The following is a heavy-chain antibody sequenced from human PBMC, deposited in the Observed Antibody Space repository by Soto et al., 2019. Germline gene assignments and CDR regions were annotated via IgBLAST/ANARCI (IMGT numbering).Heavy chain of an antibody. CDR1: GGSFSGYY. V-gene: IGHV4-34*01. Sequence: QVQLQQWGAGLLKPSETLSLTCAVYGGSFSGYYWSWIRQPPGKGLEWIGEINHSGSTNYNPSLKSRVTISVDTSKNQFSLKLSSVTAADTAVYYCARGGRITISGAQGSDAFDIWGQGTMVTVSS. J-gene: IGHJ3*02. CDR3: ARGGRITISGAQGSDAFDI. CDR2: INHSGST. D-gene: IGHD3-3*01.